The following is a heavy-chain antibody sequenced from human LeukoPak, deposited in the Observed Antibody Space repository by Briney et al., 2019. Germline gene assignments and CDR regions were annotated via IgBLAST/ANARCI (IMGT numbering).Heavy chain of an antibody. J-gene: IGHJ3*02. CDR1: GFTFSSYS. Sequence: GGSLRLSCAASGFTFSSYSMNWVRQAPGKGLEWVSSISSSSSYIYYADSVKGRFTISRDNAKNSLYLQMNSLRAEDTAVYYCARDRTYYDFWSGYYTVDAFDIWGQGTMVTVSS. D-gene: IGHD3-3*01. CDR3: ARDRTYYDFWSGYYTVDAFDI. CDR2: ISSSSSYI. V-gene: IGHV3-21*01.